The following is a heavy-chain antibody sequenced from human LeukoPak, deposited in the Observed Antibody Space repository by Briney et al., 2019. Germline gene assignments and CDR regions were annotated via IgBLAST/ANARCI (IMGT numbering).Heavy chain of an antibody. Sequence: SETLSLTCTVSGGSISSYYWSWIRQPPGMGLEWIGYIYYSGNTNYNPSLKSRVTMSVDTSKNQFSLKLSSVTAADTAVYFCARAAYCGGDCYYYFDYWGQGTLVTVSS. V-gene: IGHV4-59*01. D-gene: IGHD2-21*02. CDR1: GGSISSYY. J-gene: IGHJ4*02. CDR3: ARAAYCGGDCYYYFDY. CDR2: IYYSGNT.